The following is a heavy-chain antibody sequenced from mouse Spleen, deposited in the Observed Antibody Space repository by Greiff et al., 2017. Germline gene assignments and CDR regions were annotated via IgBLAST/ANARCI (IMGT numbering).Heavy chain of an antibody. J-gene: IGHJ3*01. CDR1: GFTFSSYG. V-gene: IGHV5-6*01. Sequence: EVKLMESGGDLVKPGGSLKLSCAASGFTFSSYGMSWVRQTPDKRLEWVATISSGGSYTYYPDSVKGRFTISRDNAKNTLYLQMSSLKSEDTAMYYCARHNGDGYYFFAYWGQGTLVTVSA. D-gene: IGHD2-3*01. CDR3: ARHNGDGYYFFAY. CDR2: ISSGGSYT.